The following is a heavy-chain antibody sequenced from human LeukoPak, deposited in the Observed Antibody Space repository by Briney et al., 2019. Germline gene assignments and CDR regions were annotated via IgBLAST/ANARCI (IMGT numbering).Heavy chain of an antibody. CDR3: ARNYDSNGYYYLDAFDI. Sequence: SQTLSLTCAISGDSVSSNSAAWNWIRQSPSRGLEWLGRTYYRSKWYNDYAVSVKSRISINPDTSKNQFSLQLNSVTPEDTAVYYCARNYDSNGYYYLDAFDIWGQGTMVTVSS. CDR2: TYYRSKWYN. CDR1: GDSVSSNSAA. J-gene: IGHJ3*02. D-gene: IGHD3-22*01. V-gene: IGHV6-1*01.